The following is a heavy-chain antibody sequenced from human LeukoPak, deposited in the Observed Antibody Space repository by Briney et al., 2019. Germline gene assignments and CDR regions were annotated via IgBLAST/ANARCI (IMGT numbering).Heavy chain of an antibody. CDR3: ARDQTAVTGVWGTIDY. CDR1: GLTFSGYG. Sequence: PGRSLRLSCTASGLTFSGYGMHWVRQAPGMGLEWVAIISYDGSNTFYGDSVKGRFTISRDNSKKTLYLQMNSLRTEDTAVYYCARDQTAVTGVWGTIDYWGQGTLVTVSS. V-gene: IGHV3-30*03. D-gene: IGHD2-8*02. CDR2: ISYDGSNT. J-gene: IGHJ4*02.